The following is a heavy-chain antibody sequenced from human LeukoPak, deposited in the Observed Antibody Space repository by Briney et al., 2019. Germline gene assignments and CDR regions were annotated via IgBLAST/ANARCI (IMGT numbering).Heavy chain of an antibody. J-gene: IGHJ5*02. CDR3: TRVRGCNVHNCLLGGWFDP. CDR2: IKPSGIT. V-gene: IGHV4-34*01. D-gene: IGHD1-20*01. Sequence: PSETLSLTCAIDGASLSAYHWTWIRQPPGKGLEWIGEIKPSGITNYNPSLKSRVTLSIDTSKNQFSLKVASVTAADMAVYYCTRVRGCNVHNCLLGGWFDPWGQGTLVTVSS. CDR1: GASLSAYH.